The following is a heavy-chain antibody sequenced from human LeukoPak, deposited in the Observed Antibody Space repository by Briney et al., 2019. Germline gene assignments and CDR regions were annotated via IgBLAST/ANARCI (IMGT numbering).Heavy chain of an antibody. V-gene: IGHV3-7*03. CDR1: GFTFGKYW. Sequence: GGSLRLSCVASGFTFGKYWMSWVRQAPGKGLEWVANIKLDGSEKNYVDSVKGRFTISRDNTKNSLYLQMNSLRAEDTAVFYCARDQCDTWSRRGNFDSWGQGTLVIVSS. D-gene: IGHD3-3*01. CDR3: ARDQCDTWSRRGNFDS. CDR2: IKLDGSEK. J-gene: IGHJ4*02.